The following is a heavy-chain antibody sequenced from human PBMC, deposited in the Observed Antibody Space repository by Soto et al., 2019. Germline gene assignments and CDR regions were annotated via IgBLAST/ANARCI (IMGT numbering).Heavy chain of an antibody. D-gene: IGHD3-3*01. CDR1: GYSLTSYW. V-gene: IGHV5-10-1*01. Sequence: GESLKISCKGSGYSLTSYWISWVRQMPGKGLEWMGRIDPSDSYTNYSPSFQGHVTISADKSISTAYLQWSSLKASDTAMYYYARHAPEGYDFWGGYTMDVWGQGTTVTVSS. CDR3: ARHAPEGYDFWGGYTMDV. CDR2: IDPSDSYT. J-gene: IGHJ6*02.